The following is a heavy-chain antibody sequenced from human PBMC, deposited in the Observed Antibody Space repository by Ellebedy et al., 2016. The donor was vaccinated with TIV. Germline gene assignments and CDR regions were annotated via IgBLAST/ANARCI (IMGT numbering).Heavy chain of an antibody. J-gene: IGHJ6*02. D-gene: IGHD5-12*01. Sequence: PGGSLRLSCAASGFTFSPYAMTWVRQAPGKGLEWVSSLSGSGGDTFYANSVKGRFTISRDNSKNTLYLQMNSLRADDTAVYYCAKNTGYQYYYALDVWGQGTTVTVSS. CDR3: AKNTGYQYYYALDV. CDR2: LSGSGGDT. CDR1: GFTFSPYA. V-gene: IGHV3-23*01.